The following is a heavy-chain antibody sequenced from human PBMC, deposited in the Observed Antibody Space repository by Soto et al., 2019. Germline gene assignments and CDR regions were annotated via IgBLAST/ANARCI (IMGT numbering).Heavy chain of an antibody. CDR1: GFTFSSYA. CDR2: IGGSVYST. J-gene: IGHJ6*01. CDR3: GKVFGLGAVTSRSPEV. Sequence: PGGSLRLSCAASGFTFSSYAMSWVRQAPGKGLEWVSGIGGSVYSTYYADSVKGRFTISRDKSKNTLYLQMNSLRAEDTAVYYCGKVFGLGAVTSRSPEVWGQGTKV. D-gene: IGHD3-3*01. V-gene: IGHV3-23*01.